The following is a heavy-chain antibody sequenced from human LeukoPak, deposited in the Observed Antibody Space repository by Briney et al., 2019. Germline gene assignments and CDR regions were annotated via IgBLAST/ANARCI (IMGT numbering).Heavy chain of an antibody. CDR1: GGSISSYH. Sequence: PSETLSLTCTVSGGSISSYHRSWIRQPPGKGLEWIGYISYSGSTNYNPSLKSRVTISVDTSKNQFSLKLSSVTAADTAVYYCARVIQLWLRTYYYYGMDVWGQGTTVTVSS. CDR3: ARVIQLWLRTYYYYGMDV. V-gene: IGHV4-59*08. CDR2: ISYSGST. J-gene: IGHJ6*02. D-gene: IGHD5-18*01.